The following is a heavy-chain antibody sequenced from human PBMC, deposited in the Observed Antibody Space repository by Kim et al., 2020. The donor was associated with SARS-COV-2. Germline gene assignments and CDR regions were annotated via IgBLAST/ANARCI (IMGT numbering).Heavy chain of an antibody. D-gene: IGHD3-3*01. J-gene: IGHJ3*02. V-gene: IGHV3-7*03. CDR2: IKQDGSEK. CDR1: GFTFSSYW. CDR3: ARLFNGITIFGVVRDPDAFDI. Sequence: GGSLRLSCAASGFTFSSYWMSWVRQAPGKGLEWVANIKQDGSEKYYVDSVKGRFTISRDNAKNSLYLQMNSLRAEDTAVYYCARLFNGITIFGVVRDPDAFDIWGQGTMVTVSS.